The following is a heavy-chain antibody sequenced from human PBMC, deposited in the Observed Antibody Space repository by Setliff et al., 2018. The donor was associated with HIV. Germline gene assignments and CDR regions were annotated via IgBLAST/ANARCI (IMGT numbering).Heavy chain of an antibody. V-gene: IGHV3-23*01. J-gene: IGHJ4*02. Sequence: GGSLRLSCAASGFTFSTYAMSWFRQAPGKGLEWFSSISVSGGRTNHADSVQGRFTISRDNSKNTLYVQMNSLRDEDTAVYYCARADYGDFVEYWGRGTLVTV. CDR1: GFTFSTYA. D-gene: IGHD4-17*01. CDR2: ISVSGGRT. CDR3: ARADYGDFVEY.